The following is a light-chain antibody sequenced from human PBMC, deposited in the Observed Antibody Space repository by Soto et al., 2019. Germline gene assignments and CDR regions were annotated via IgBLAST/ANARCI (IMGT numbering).Light chain of an antibody. CDR2: AAS. V-gene: IGKV1-6*01. J-gene: IGKJ4*01. CDR3: QQYDNSPLT. Sequence: ASQVTQSPSCLSASVGDRVTISCRTSQGIRSALGWYQQKPGKVPKLLIYAASTLQSGVPSRFSGSGSGRDFTLTISSLEPEDFAVYYCQQYDNSPLTFGGGTKVDIK. CDR1: QGIRSA.